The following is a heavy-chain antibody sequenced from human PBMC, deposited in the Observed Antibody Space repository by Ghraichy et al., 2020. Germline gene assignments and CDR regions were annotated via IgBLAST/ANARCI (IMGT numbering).Heavy chain of an antibody. Sequence: GGSLRLSCAASGFTFSTYTMNWVRQAPGKGLEWVSSISSSSSYIYYADSLKGRFTISRANAKNSLYLQMNSLRAEDTAVYFCARDHGGNLRFDYWAREPWSPSPQ. CDR2: ISSSSSYI. CDR1: GFTFSTYT. V-gene: IGHV3-21*01. CDR3: ARDHGGNLRFDY. J-gene: IGHJ4*02. D-gene: IGHD4-23*01.